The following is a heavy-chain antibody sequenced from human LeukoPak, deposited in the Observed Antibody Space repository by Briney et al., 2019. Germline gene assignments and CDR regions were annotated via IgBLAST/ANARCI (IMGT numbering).Heavy chain of an antibody. CDR1: GYSFTSYW. J-gene: IGHJ3*02. CDR3: ARGGNPTVTTSAFDI. CDR2: IYPGDSDT. Sequence: GGSLELYCQGSGYSFTSYWIGWVRPMPGKGLGWMGIIYPGDSDTRYTPSFQGQVTISADKSISSAYLKWSSLKASDTAMYYCARGGNPTVTTSAFDIWGQGTMVTVSS. V-gene: IGHV5-51*01. D-gene: IGHD4-17*01.